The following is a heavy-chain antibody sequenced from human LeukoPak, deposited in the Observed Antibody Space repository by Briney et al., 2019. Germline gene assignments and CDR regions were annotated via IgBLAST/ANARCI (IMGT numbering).Heavy chain of an antibody. D-gene: IGHD1-1*01. Sequence: SETLSLTCAVSGGSISSSSYYWGWIRQPPGKALEWIGSIHYSGNTHDNPALKSRATISVDTSNNQLSLKLSSVTAADTALYYRARHEAIHDLFDPWGQGTLVTVSS. CDR3: ARHEAIHDLFDP. CDR1: GGSISSSSYY. CDR2: IHYSGNT. J-gene: IGHJ5*02. V-gene: IGHV4-39*01.